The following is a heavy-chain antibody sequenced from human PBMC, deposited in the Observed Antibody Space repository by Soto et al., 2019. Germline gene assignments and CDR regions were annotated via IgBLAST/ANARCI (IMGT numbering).Heavy chain of an antibody. CDR1: GYSVTSGFY. CDR2: ISYSGNA. Sequence: SETLSLTCGVSGYSVTSGFYWGWIRQPPGKRLEWIATISYSGNAYYNPSLESRISIAVDTSKNQFSLRLTSVTAADTALYYCTRGAGAPMVRFDYWGQGTLVTVSS. J-gene: IGHJ4*02. CDR3: TRGAGAPMVRFDY. V-gene: IGHV4-38-2*01. D-gene: IGHD5-18*01.